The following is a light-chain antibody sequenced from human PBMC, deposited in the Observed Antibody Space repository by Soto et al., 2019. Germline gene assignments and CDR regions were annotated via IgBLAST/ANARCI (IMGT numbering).Light chain of an antibody. V-gene: IGKV1-5*01. CDR1: QSISSW. Sequence: DFRMTQSPSTLSASVGDRVTITCRASQSISSWLAWYQQKPGKAPKLLIYDASSLESGVPSRFSGSGSGTEFTLTISSLQPDDFATYYCQQYNSYSWTFGQGTKVDIK. CDR3: QQYNSYSWT. CDR2: DAS. J-gene: IGKJ1*01.